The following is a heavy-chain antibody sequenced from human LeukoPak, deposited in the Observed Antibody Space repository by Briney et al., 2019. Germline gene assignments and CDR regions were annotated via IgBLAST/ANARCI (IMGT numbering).Heavy chain of an antibody. CDR1: GFTFSNYA. CDR3: ARQRVGYFRS. J-gene: IGHJ5*02. Sequence: PGGSLRLSCAASGFTFSNYAMHWVRQAPGKGLEWVALMSCDGSHQYYADSVKGRFTISRDNSNNTVFLQMNSLRTEDTAVYCARQRVGYFRSWGQGTLVTVSS. D-gene: IGHD2/OR15-2a*01. CDR2: MSCDGSHQ. V-gene: IGHV3-30*01.